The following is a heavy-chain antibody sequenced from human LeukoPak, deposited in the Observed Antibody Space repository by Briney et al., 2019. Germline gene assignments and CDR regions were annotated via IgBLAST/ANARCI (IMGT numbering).Heavy chain of an antibody. CDR1: GYTFTSYD. J-gene: IGHJ6*03. Sequence: KPGASVTVSCKASGYTFTSYDINWVRQPTGQGLEWMGWMNPNRGNTGYAQKFQGRVTITRNTAISIVYMELSSLRSEDTAVYYCARKKGYYNYYYMDVWGKGTTVTVSS. CDR3: ARKKGYYNYYYMDV. CDR2: MNPNRGNT. V-gene: IGHV1-8*01.